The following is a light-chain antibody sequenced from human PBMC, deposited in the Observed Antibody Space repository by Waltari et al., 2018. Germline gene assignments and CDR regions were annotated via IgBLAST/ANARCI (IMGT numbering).Light chain of an antibody. CDR2: GAS. J-gene: IGKJ4*01. V-gene: IGKV3-20*01. Sequence: EIVLTQSPGTLSLSPGERATLSCRASQTVRTTYLAWYQQKPGQAPTLLIYGASSSAPGIPDRFSGSGSGTDFSLTISSLEPEDFAVYYCQQYDISPLTFGGGTKVEIK. CDR1: QTVRTTY. CDR3: QQYDISPLT.